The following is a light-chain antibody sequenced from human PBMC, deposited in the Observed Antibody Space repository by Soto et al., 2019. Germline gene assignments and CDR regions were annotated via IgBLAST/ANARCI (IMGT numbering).Light chain of an antibody. CDR1: QSISTY. J-gene: IGKJ1*01. Sequence: DIQMTQSPSSLSASVRDRVTINCRASQSISTYLNWYQQKPGKAPKLLIYAASSLQSGVPSRFSGSGSGTHFTLTISSLQPEDFATYYCQQSYTTPRTFGQGTKVEIK. CDR3: QQSYTTPRT. CDR2: AAS. V-gene: IGKV1-39*01.